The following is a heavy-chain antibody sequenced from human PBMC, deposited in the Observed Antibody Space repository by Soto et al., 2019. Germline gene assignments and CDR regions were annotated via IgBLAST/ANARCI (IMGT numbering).Heavy chain of an antibody. V-gene: IGHV4-59*01. CDR3: ARASYYSDSFGYFLDS. J-gene: IGHJ4*02. CDR2: IYYSGST. Sequence: SETQSLTCTVSGGSISPYYGSWIRQTPGKGLEWIAYIYYSGSTNYNPSLKSRVTISVDTSKNQCSLKLSSVTAADTAVYYCARASYYSDSFGYFLDSWGQGTLVTVSS. CDR1: GGSISPYY. D-gene: IGHD3-22*01.